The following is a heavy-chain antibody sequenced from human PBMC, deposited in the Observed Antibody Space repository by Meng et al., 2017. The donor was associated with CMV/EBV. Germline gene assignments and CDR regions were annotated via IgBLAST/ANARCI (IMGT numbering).Heavy chain of an antibody. CDR1: GFTFSSYA. J-gene: IGHJ4*02. CDR2: IYSGGSST. V-gene: IGHV3-23*03. CDR3: AKYDFWSGYYTGGIDY. D-gene: IGHD3-3*01. Sequence: GESLKISCAASGFTFSSYAMSWVRQAPGKGLEWVSVIYSGGSSTYYADSVKGRFTISRDNSKNTLYLQMNSLRAEDTAVYYCAKYDFWSGYYTGGIDYWGQGTLVTVSS.